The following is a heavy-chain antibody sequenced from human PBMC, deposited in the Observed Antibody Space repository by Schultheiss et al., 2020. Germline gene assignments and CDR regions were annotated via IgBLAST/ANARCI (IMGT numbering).Heavy chain of an antibody. D-gene: IGHD3-10*01. V-gene: IGHV4-39*07. CDR1: GGSISSSSYY. CDR3: ARGSITMVRGGGHYGMDV. CDR2: SYYSGST. Sequence: SETLSLTCTVSGGSISSSSYYWGWIRQPPGKGLEWIGSSYYSGSTNYNPSLKSRVTISVDTSKNQFSLKLSSVTAADTAVYYCARGSITMVRGGGHYGMDVWGQGTMVTVSS. J-gene: IGHJ6*02.